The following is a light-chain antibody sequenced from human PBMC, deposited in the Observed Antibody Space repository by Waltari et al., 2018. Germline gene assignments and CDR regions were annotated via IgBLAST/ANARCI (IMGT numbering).Light chain of an antibody. Sequence: QSALTQPRSVSGSPGQSVTISCTGTYDHVGGYDYVSWYHQHPGGVPQLLIYDSPKRPSGIPARFSGSKSAATASLTISALQADDEADYYCCSYAVAYNFVFGGGATLTVL. CDR1: YDHVGGYDY. V-gene: IGLV2-11*01. CDR2: DSP. J-gene: IGLJ2*01. CDR3: CSYAVAYNFV.